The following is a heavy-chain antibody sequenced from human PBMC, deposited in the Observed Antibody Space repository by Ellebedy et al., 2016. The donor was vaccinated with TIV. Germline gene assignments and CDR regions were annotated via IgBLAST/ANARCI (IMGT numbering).Heavy chain of an antibody. J-gene: IGHJ6*02. CDR1: GFTFSDYY. Sequence: GGSLRLXCAASGFTFSDYYMSWIRQAPGKGLEWVSYISSSGSTIYYADSVKGRFTISRDNAKNSLYLQMNSLRAEDTAVYYCAREGLWFGELLIAGGMDVWGQGTTVTVSS. CDR2: ISSSGSTI. D-gene: IGHD3-10*01. V-gene: IGHV3-11*01. CDR3: AREGLWFGELLIAGGMDV.